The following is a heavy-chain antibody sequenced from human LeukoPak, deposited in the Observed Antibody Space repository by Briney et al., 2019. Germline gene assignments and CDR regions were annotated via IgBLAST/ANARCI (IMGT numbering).Heavy chain of an antibody. J-gene: IGHJ4*02. V-gene: IGHV3-48*01. CDR2: ISSSSSTM. CDR1: GFTFSSYS. Sequence: GGSLRLSCAASGFTFSSYSMNWVRQAPGKGLEWVSYISSSSSTMYYADSVKGRFTISRDNAKNSLYLQMNSLRAEDTAVYYCARDRWPLVRGDYWGQGTLVTVSS. D-gene: IGHD6-6*01. CDR3: ARDRWPLVRGDY.